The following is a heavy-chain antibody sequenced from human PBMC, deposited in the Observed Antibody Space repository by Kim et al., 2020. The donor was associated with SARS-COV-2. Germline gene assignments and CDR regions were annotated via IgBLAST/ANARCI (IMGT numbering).Heavy chain of an antibody. CDR3: ARGTGDFWSGYLSKYYFDY. Sequence: SETLSLTCAVSGGSISSSNWWSWVRQPPGKGLEWIGEIYHSGSTNYNPSLKSRVTISVDKSKNQFSLKLSSVTAADTAVYYCARGTGDFWSGYLSKYYFDYWGQGTLVTVSS. CDR2: IYHSGST. CDR1: GGSISSSNW. V-gene: IGHV4-4*02. J-gene: IGHJ4*02. D-gene: IGHD3-3*01.